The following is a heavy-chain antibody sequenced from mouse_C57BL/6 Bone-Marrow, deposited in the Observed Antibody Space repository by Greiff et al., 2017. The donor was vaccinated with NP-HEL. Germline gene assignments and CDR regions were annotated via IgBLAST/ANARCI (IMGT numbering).Heavy chain of an antibody. CDR3: ARWRLYYYGSSLFDY. Sequence: QVQLQQSGAELARPGASVKLSCKASGYTFTSYGIRWVKQRPGQGLEWIGEIYPRSGNTYYNEKFKGKATLTADQSSSTAYMELRSLTSEDSAVYVGARWRLYYYGSSLFDYWGQGTTLTVSS. CDR2: IYPRSGNT. V-gene: IGHV1-81*01. J-gene: IGHJ2*01. D-gene: IGHD1-1*01. CDR1: GYTFTSYG.